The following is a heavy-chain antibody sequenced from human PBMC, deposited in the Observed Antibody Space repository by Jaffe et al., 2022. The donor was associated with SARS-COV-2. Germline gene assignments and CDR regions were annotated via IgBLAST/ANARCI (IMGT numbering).Heavy chain of an antibody. CDR1: GGSISSSSYY. CDR2: IYYSGST. D-gene: IGHD2-2*01. V-gene: IGHV4-39*01. J-gene: IGHJ6*02. Sequence: QVQLQESGPGLVKPSETLSLTCTVSGGSISSSSYYWGWIRQPPGKGLEWIGSIYYSGSTYYNPSLKSRLIISLDTSKNQFTLKLSSVTAADTAVYYCVRQEPAAPYYNYYYGMDVWGQGTTVTVSS. CDR3: VRQEPAAPYYNYYYGMDV.